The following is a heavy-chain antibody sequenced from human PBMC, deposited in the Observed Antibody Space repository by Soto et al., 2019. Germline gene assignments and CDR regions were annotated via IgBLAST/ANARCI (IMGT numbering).Heavy chain of an antibody. CDR3: STRAYDTNGYYRFDP. CDR2: INHSGRV. Sequence: SETLSLTCAVYCGSFSGHSWTWIRQSPGKGLEWIGDINHSGRVYYSPSLKSRVTISLDTSKNQFSLTLSAVTAADTAMYYCSTRAYDTNGYYRFDPWGQGTLVTVSS. CDR1: CGSFSGHS. V-gene: IGHV4-34*01. D-gene: IGHD3-22*01. J-gene: IGHJ5*01.